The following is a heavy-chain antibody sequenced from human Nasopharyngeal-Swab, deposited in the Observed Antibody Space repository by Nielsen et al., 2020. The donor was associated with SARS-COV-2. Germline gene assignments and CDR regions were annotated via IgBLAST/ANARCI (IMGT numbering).Heavy chain of an antibody. CDR2: ISSSSSYI. J-gene: IGHJ3*02. Sequence: GESLKISCEASGFTFSSYSMNWVRQAPGKGLEWVSSISSSSSYIYYADSVRGRFTISRDNAKNSLYLQMNSLRAEDTAVYYCARDGSLYSSGWYISGLDTWCQGTIVTVSS. D-gene: IGHD6-19*01. CDR1: GFTFSSYS. CDR3: ARDGSLYSSGWYISGLDT. V-gene: IGHV3-21*01.